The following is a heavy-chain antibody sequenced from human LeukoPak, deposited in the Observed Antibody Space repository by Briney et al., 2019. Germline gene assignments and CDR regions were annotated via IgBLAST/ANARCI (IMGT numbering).Heavy chain of an antibody. J-gene: IGHJ3*01. Sequence: GESLRLSCVASEFTFSGYWMSWVRQAPGKGLEWAANINQDGSEKYYVDSVKGRFTISRDNAKNSLSLQMNSLRAEDTAVYYCVRDARLVNIDAFDVWGRGTKVTVSS. V-gene: IGHV3-7*01. CDR2: INQDGSEK. D-gene: IGHD2-21*01. CDR3: VRDARLVNIDAFDV. CDR1: EFTFSGYW.